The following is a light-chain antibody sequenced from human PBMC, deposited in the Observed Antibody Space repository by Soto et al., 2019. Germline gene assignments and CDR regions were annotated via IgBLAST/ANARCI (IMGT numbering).Light chain of an antibody. CDR2: TND. CDR3: ASWDDSLSGYV. Sequence: QSVLTQPPSASGNPGQRLTISCSGSTSNILRNYVYWYRQLPGTAPRLLISTNDQRPSGVPDRFSGSKSGTSASLAISGLRYEDEADYYCASWDDSLSGYVFGTGTKLTVL. CDR1: TSNILRNY. J-gene: IGLJ1*01. V-gene: IGLV1-47*01.